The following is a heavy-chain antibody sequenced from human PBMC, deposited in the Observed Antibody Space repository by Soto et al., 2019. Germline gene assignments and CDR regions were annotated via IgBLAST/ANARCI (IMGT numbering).Heavy chain of an antibody. Sequence: ITLKESGPTLVKPTQTLTLTCTLSGFSLNTRGVGVGWIRQPPGKALEWLALISWDGEKRYSPSLKSRLTITEDNSENQVVLTRANIDPVDTATYYCAHRRGDLLTGYYYFDYWGQGTLVTVSS. CDR3: AHRRGDLLTGYYYFDY. V-gene: IGHV2-5*02. D-gene: IGHD3-9*01. J-gene: IGHJ4*02. CDR2: ISWDGEK. CDR1: GFSLNTRGVG.